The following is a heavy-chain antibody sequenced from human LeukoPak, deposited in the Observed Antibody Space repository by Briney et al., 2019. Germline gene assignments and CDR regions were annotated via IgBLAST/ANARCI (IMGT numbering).Heavy chain of an antibody. CDR2: ISSNGGST. V-gene: IGHV3-64*01. J-gene: IGHJ3*02. Sequence: PGGSLRLSCAASGFTFSSYAMHWVRQAPGKGLEYVSAISSNGGSTYYANSVKGRFTISRDNSKNTLYLQMGSLRAEDMAVYYCARDQKASDTDVDTAMVDDAFDIWGQGTMVTVSS. CDR3: ARDQKASDTDVDTAMVDDAFDI. CDR1: GFTFSSYA. D-gene: IGHD5-18*01.